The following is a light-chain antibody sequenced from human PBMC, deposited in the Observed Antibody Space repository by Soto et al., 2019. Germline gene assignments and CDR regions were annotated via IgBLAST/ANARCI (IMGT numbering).Light chain of an antibody. J-gene: IGKJ5*01. Sequence: DIQMTQSPSTLSASVGDRVTITCRASQNIGSWLAWYQQKPGKAPKVLIYVASSLERGVPSRFSGSGSGTEFTLTISSLQPDDLATYYYQQYNSYSGTFGQGTRLEIK. V-gene: IGKV1-5*01. CDR3: QQYNSYSGT. CDR2: VAS. CDR1: QNIGSW.